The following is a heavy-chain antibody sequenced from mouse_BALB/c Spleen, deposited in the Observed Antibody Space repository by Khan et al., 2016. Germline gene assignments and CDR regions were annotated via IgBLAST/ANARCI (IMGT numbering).Heavy chain of an antibody. D-gene: IGHD2-2*01. CDR2: ISYSGST. CDR1: GYSITSDYA. Sequence: EVQLQESGPGLVKPSQSLSLTCTVTGYSITSDYAWNWIRQFPGNKLEWMGYISYSGSTSYNPSLKSRISITRDTSKNQFFLQLNSVTTEDTATYYCARGNYGYDESAWFADWGEGGLVAVSA. V-gene: IGHV3-2*02. J-gene: IGHJ3*01. CDR3: ARGNYGYDESAWFAD.